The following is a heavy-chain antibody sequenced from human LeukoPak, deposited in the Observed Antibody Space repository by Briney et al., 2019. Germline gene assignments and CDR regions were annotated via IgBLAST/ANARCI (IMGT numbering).Heavy chain of an antibody. V-gene: IGHV3-48*04. Sequence: SGGSLRLSCAASGFTFSSYSMNWVRQAPGKGLEWVSYISSSSSTIYYADSVKGRFTISRDNAKNSLYLQMNSLRAEDTAVYYCARERSSGYWPPRGLDAFDIWGQGTMVTVSS. J-gene: IGHJ3*02. D-gene: IGHD3-22*01. CDR2: ISSSSSTI. CDR1: GFTFSSYS. CDR3: ARERSSGYWPPRGLDAFDI.